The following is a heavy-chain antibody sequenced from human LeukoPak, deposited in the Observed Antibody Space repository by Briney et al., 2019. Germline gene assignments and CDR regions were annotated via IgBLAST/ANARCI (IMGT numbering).Heavy chain of an antibody. CDR2: ISSSSSYI. V-gene: IGHV3-21*01. CDR3: AELDTAMDPLDN. CDR1: GFTFSSYS. D-gene: IGHD5-18*01. J-gene: IGHJ4*02. Sequence: PGGSLRLSCAASGFTFSSYSMNWVRQAPGKGLEWVSSISSSSSYIYYADSVKGRFTISRDNAKNSLYLQMNSLRAEDTAVYYCAELDTAMDPLDNWGQGTLVTVSS.